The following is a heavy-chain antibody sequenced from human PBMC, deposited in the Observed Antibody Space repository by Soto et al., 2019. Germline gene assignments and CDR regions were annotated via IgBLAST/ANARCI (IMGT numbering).Heavy chain of an antibody. V-gene: IGHV2-5*02. CDR1: GFSLSTSGVG. D-gene: IGHD3-3*01. J-gene: IGHJ6*03. CDR2: IYWDDDK. CDR3: AHRRAEGVLRFLEWLPRHYYYYYMDV. Sequence: GSGPTLVNPTQTLTLTCTFSGFSLSTSGVGVGWIRQPPGKALEWLALIYWDDDKRYSPSLKSRLTITKDTSKNQVVLTMTNMDPVDTATYYCAHRRAEGVLRFLEWLPRHYYYYYMDVWGKGTTVTVSS.